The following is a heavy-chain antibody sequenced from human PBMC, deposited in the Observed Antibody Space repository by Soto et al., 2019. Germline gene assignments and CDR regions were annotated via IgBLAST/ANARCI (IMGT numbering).Heavy chain of an antibody. CDR1: GGTFSSYA. V-gene: IGHV1-69*06. CDR3: ARGGYSSTWSNLLDRSGLAV. J-gene: IGHJ6*02. Sequence: QVQLVQSGAEAKKPGSSVKVSCKTSGGTFSSYAISWVRQAPGQGLEWMGGIVPLFRTTNYAQKFQGRVTITADTSTYTVYMALSGLRSGDTAVYYCARGGYSSTWSNLLDRSGLAVWGQGTTVTVSS. CDR2: IVPLFRTT. D-gene: IGHD6-13*01.